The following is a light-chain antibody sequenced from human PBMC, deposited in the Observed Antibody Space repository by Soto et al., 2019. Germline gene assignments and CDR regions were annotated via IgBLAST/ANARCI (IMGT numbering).Light chain of an antibody. Sequence: QLVLTQSPSASASLGASVKLTCTLSSGHSSYAIAWHQQQPEKGPRYLMKLNSDGSHSKGDGIPDRFSGSSSGAERYLTISSLQSEVEADYYCQTWGTGTLVFGGGTKVTVL. CDR1: SGHSSYA. J-gene: IGLJ2*01. CDR3: QTWGTGTLV. V-gene: IGLV4-69*01. CDR2: LNSDGSH.